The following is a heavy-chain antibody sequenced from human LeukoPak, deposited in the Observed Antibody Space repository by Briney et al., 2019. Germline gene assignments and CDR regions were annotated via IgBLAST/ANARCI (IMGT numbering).Heavy chain of an antibody. CDR2: SNPNSGGT. V-gene: IGHV1-2*02. CDR3: ARGVAGPYYYYYMDV. CDR1: GYTFTDYY. D-gene: IGHD6-19*01. Sequence: GESLKISCKASGYTFTDYYMHWVRQAPGQGLEWMGWSNPNSGGTNYAQKFQGRVTMTRDTSISTAYMELSRLTSDDTAVYYCARGVAGPYYYYYMDVWGRGTTVTVSS. J-gene: IGHJ6*03.